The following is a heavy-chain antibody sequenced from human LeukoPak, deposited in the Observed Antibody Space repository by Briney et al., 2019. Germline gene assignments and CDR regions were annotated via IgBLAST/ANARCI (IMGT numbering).Heavy chain of an antibody. CDR3: ARDFCSGGSCTNWFDP. CDR1: GYTFTGYY. Sequence: AASVKVSCKASGYTFTGYYMHWVRQAPGQGLEWMGWINPNSGGTNYAQKFQGRVTMTRDTSISTAYMELSRLRSDDTAVYYCARDFCSGGSCTNWFDPWGQGTLVTVSS. J-gene: IGHJ5*02. D-gene: IGHD2-15*01. V-gene: IGHV1-2*02. CDR2: INPNSGGT.